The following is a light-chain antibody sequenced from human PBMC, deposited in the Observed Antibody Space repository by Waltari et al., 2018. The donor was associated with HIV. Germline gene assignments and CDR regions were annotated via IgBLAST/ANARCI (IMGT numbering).Light chain of an antibody. V-gene: IGLV2-14*03. Sequence: QSALTQPASVSGSPGQSITISCSGTSSDIGASDYVSLYQQRPGKAPQPMISDGNKRPEGVAGGVSGPRSGSAAALTISGLQAEDEADYYCSSFTTRGQIVFGGGTKLTVL. J-gene: IGLJ2*01. CDR2: DGN. CDR3: SSFTTRGQIV. CDR1: SSDIGASDY.